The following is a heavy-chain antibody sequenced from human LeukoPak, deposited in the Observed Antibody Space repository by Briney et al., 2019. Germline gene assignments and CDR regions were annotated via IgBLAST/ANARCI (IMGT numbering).Heavy chain of an antibody. CDR3: ARSLYDILTGYSALWY. CDR1: GGSTNSSSYY. V-gene: IGHV4-39*01. D-gene: IGHD3-9*01. J-gene: IGHJ4*02. CDR2: IFYSGNT. Sequence: SETLSLTCTVSGGSTNSSSYYWGWIRQPPGKGLEWIGSIFYSGNTYDNPSLKSRVTISVDTSKNQFSLKLNSVTAADTAVYYCARSLYDILTGYSALWYWGQGTLVTVSS.